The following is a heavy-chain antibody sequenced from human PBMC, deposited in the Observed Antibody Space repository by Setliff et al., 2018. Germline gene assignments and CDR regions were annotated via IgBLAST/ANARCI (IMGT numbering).Heavy chain of an antibody. J-gene: IGHJ3*02. CDR2: IYPGDSDT. Sequence: PGESLTISCKGSGYSFTNYWIGWVRQMPGKGLEWMGIIYPGDSDTRYSPSFQGQVTISADKSISTAYLQWSSLKASDTAMYYCARRAIFGSDAFDIWGQGTMVTVSS. V-gene: IGHV5-51*01. CDR1: GYSFTNYW. D-gene: IGHD3-3*01. CDR3: ARRAIFGSDAFDI.